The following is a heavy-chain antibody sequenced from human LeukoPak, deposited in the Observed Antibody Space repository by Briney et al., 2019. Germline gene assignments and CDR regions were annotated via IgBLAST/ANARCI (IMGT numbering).Heavy chain of an antibody. CDR2: ISFGGSNK. D-gene: IGHD3-16*01. CDR3: AKDAIWGSYEAFDI. V-gene: IGHV3-30-3*01. CDR1: EFTFSSYT. J-gene: IGHJ3*02. Sequence: GGSLRLSCAASEFTFSSYTMHWVRQAPGKRLEWVALISFGGSNKYYADSVKGRFTISRDNSKNTLYLQMNSLRAEDTAVYYCAKDAIWGSYEAFDIWGQGTMVTVSS.